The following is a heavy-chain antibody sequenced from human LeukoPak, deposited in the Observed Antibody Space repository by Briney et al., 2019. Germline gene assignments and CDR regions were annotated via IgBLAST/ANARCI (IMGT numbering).Heavy chain of an antibody. CDR3: ARRRYDSSGYYLGVVGYFDY. D-gene: IGHD3-22*01. Sequence: GESLKISCKGSGYSFTSYWIGWVRQMPGKGLEWMGIIYPGDSDTRYSPSFQGQVTISADKSISTAYLQWSSLKASDTAMYYCARRRYDSSGYYLGVVGYFDYWGQGTLVTVSS. J-gene: IGHJ4*02. CDR1: GYSFTSYW. V-gene: IGHV5-51*01. CDR2: IYPGDSDT.